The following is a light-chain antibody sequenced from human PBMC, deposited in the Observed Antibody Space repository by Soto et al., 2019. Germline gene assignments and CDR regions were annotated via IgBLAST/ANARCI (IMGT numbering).Light chain of an antibody. Sequence: QSVLTPPPPGAGTPRERGNISFSGSSSNIGSNTVNWYQQLPGTAPKLLIYSNNQRPSGVPDRFSGSKSGTSASLAISGLQSEDEADYYCAAWDDSLGYVFGTGTKVTVL. CDR2: SNN. V-gene: IGLV1-44*01. J-gene: IGLJ1*01. CDR3: AAWDDSLGYV. CDR1: SSNIGSNT.